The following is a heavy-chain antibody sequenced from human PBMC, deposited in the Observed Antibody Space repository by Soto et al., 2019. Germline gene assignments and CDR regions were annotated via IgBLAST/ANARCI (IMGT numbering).Heavy chain of an antibody. CDR3: AKDTAYAMDV. CDR1: GFDFSNSW. CDR2: INSDGSGT. J-gene: IGHJ6*02. V-gene: IGHV3-74*01. Sequence: GGSLRLSCAASGFDFSNSWIHWVRQGPGKGLVWVPHINSDGSGTTYADSVKGRFTISRDNAKNTVYLQMNSLRAEDTAVYYCAKDTAYAMDVWGQGTTVTVSS. D-gene: IGHD2-15*01.